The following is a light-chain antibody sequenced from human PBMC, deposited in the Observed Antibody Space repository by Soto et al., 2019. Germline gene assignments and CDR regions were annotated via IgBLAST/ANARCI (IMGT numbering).Light chain of an antibody. Sequence: EIVMTQSPATLSVSPGERATLSCRASQSVSSNLAWYQQKPGQAPRLLIYGASTRATGVTARFRGGGSGTEFTLTISSLQSEDSAVYYCQQYHKWPPITFGQGTRLE. CDR3: QQYHKWPPIT. V-gene: IGKV3-15*01. J-gene: IGKJ5*01. CDR1: QSVSSN. CDR2: GAS.